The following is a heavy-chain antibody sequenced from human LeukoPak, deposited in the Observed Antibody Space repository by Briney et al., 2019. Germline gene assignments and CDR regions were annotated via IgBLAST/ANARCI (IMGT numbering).Heavy chain of an antibody. CDR3: ARLDYGDTHPEWFDP. J-gene: IGHJ5*02. Sequence: SETLSLTCTVSGGSISSSSYYWGWIRQPPGKGLEWIGSIYYSGSTYYNPSLKSRVTISIDTSKNQFSVKLNSVTAADTALYYCARLDYGDTHPEWFDPWGQGTLVTVSS. D-gene: IGHD4-17*01. V-gene: IGHV4-39*01. CDR1: GGSISSSSYY. CDR2: IYYSGST.